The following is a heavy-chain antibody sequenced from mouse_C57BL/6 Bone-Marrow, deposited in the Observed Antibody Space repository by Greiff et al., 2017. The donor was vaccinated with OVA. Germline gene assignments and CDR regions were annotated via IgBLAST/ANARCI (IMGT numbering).Heavy chain of an antibody. CDR3: ARGLIYDDYDDYAMDY. D-gene: IGHD2-4*01. CDR2: INPGSGGT. V-gene: IGHV1-54*01. Sequence: QVQLQQSGAELVRPGTSVKVSCKASGYAFTNYLIEWVKQRPGQGLEWIGVINPGSGGTNYNEKFKGKATLTADKSSSTAYMQLSSLTSEDSAVYFCARGLIYDDYDDYAMDYWGQGTSVTVSS. J-gene: IGHJ4*01. CDR1: GYAFTNYL.